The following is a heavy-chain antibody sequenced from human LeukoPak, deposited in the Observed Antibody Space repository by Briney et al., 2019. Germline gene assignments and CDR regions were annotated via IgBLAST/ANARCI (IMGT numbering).Heavy chain of an antibody. Sequence: RAPVKVSCKASGYTFTGYYMHWVRQAPGQGLEWMGWINPNSGGTNFAQKFQGRVTMTRDTSISTAYMELSRLRSDDTAVYYCARISRVGATGHYYYYMDVWGKGTRSPSP. CDR3: ARISRVGATGHYYYYMDV. CDR2: INPNSGGT. V-gene: IGHV1-2*02. J-gene: IGHJ6*03. D-gene: IGHD1-26*01. CDR1: GYTFTGYY.